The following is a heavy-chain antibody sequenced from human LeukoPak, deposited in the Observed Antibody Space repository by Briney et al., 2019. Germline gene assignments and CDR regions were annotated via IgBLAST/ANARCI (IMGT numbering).Heavy chain of an antibody. J-gene: IGHJ5*02. Sequence: SQTLSLTCAISGDSVSSNSAGWNWIRQSPSRGLEWLGRTYYRSKWYNDDAVSVKSRITINPDTSKNQFSLQLNSVTPEDTAVYYCAREYIVATINWFDPWGQGTLVTVSS. CDR1: GDSVSSNSAG. V-gene: IGHV6-1*01. CDR2: TYYRSKWYN. D-gene: IGHD5-12*01. CDR3: AREYIVATINWFDP.